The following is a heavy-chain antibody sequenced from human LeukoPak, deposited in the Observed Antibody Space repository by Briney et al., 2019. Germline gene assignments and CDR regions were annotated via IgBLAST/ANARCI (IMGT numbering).Heavy chain of an antibody. V-gene: IGHV3-23*01. CDR3: AKLPVAGLYFDY. Sequence: GGSLRLSCAASGFTFSSYAMTWVRQAPGKGLEWISAIGGSGGRTYYVDSVKGQFTISRDNSKNTLYLQMNSLRVEDTAAYYCAKLPVAGLYFDYWGQGTLVTVSS. CDR1: GFTFSSYA. J-gene: IGHJ4*02. CDR2: IGGSGGRT. D-gene: IGHD6-19*01.